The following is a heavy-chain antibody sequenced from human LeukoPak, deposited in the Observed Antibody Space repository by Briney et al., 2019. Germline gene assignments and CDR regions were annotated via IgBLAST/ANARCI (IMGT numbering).Heavy chain of an antibody. Sequence: GGSLRLSCAASGFTFSTYGMTWVRQAPGKGLEWVSAITTSGTGTYYADSVKGRFTISRDNSKNTLYLQMNSLRAEDTAVYYCARKGRGLRDAFDIWGQGTMVTVSS. CDR2: ITTSGTGT. CDR3: ARKGRGLRDAFDI. V-gene: IGHV3-23*01. D-gene: IGHD3-16*01. J-gene: IGHJ3*02. CDR1: GFTFSTYG.